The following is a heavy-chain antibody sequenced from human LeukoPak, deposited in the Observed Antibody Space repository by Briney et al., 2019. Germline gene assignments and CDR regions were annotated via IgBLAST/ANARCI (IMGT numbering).Heavy chain of an antibody. CDR1: GFAFRSNG. CDR2: IWYDGSDA. V-gene: IGHV3-33*08. J-gene: IGHJ4*02. Sequence: GGSQRLSCAASGFAFRSNGMHWVRQAPGRGLEWVTYIWYDGSDADYADPVKGRFTISRDNSKNTLYLQMNSLRAEDTAVYYCARYTTGHGFDVWGQGTLVTVSS. CDR3: ARYTTGHGFDV. D-gene: IGHD2/OR15-2a*01.